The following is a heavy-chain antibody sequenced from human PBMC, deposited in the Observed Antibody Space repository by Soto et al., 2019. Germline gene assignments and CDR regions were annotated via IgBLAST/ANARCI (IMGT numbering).Heavy chain of an antibody. CDR3: ARDKYYYDSSGSAEYFQH. J-gene: IGHJ1*01. Sequence: GGSLRLSCAASGFTFSSYSMNWVHQAPGKGLEWVSYISSSSSTIYYADSVKGRFTISRDNAKNSLYLQMNSLRDEDTAVYYCARDKYYYDSSGSAEYFQHWGQGTLVTVSS. V-gene: IGHV3-48*02. CDR2: ISSSSSTI. CDR1: GFTFSSYS. D-gene: IGHD3-22*01.